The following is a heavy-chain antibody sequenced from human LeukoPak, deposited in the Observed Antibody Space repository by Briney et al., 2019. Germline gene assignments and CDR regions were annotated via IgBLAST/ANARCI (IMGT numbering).Heavy chain of an antibody. J-gene: IGHJ6*02. CDR3: ARGRVRWTLRYYYYGMDV. CDR2: MNPNSGNT. Sequence: ASVKVSCKASGYTFTSYDINWVRQATGQGLEWMEWMNPNSGNTGYAQKFQGRVTMTRNTSISTAYMELSSLRSEDTAVYYCARGRVRWTLRYYYYGMDVWGQGTTVTVSS. CDR1: GYTFTSYD. D-gene: IGHD4-23*01. V-gene: IGHV1-8*01.